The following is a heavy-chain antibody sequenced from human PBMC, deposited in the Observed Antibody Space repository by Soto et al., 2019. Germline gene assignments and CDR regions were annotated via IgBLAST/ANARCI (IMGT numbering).Heavy chain of an antibody. J-gene: IGHJ4*02. D-gene: IGHD3-3*01. CDR2: IIPIFGTS. V-gene: IGHV1-69*12. Sequence: QVQLVQSGAEVKKPGSSVKGSCKASGGTFSSYAISWVRQAPGQGLEWMGGIIPIFGTSNYAQKFQGRVTITAGESTRTAGMKLSSLRSEDTGVYYCASQATQPPLVCWGQGNLGTVSA. CDR1: GGTFSSYA. CDR3: ASQATQPPLVC.